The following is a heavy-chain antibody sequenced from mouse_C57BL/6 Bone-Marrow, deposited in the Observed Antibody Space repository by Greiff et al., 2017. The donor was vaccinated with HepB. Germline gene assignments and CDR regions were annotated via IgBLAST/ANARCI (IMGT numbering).Heavy chain of an antibody. D-gene: IGHD2-2*01. J-gene: IGHJ2*01. CDR3: ARASTMVTTVDY. CDR2: IDPSDSYT. V-gene: IGHV1-50*01. Sequence: VQLQQPGAELVKPGASVKLSCKASGYTFTSYWMQWVKQRPGQGLEWIGEIDPSDSYTNYNQKFKGKATLTVDTSSSTAYMQLSSLTSEDPAVYYCARASTMVTTVDYWGQGTTLTVSS. CDR1: GYTFTSYW.